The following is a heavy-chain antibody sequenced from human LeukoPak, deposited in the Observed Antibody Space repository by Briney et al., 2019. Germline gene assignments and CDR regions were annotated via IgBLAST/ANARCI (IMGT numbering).Heavy chain of an antibody. CDR1: GFTFSSYA. J-gene: IGHJ6*03. CDR3: ARISCTGGSCYYYYMDV. Sequence: GGSLRLSCAASGFTFSSYAMHWVRQAPGKGLEWVAVISYDGSNKYYADSVKGRFTISRDNSKNTLYLQMNSLRAEDTAVYYCARISCTGGSCYYYYMDVWGKGTTVTISS. D-gene: IGHD2-8*02. V-gene: IGHV3-30*04. CDR2: ISYDGSNK.